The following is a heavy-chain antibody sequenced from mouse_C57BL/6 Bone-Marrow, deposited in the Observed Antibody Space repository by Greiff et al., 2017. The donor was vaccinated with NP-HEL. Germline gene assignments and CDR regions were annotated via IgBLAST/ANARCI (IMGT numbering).Heavy chain of an antibody. J-gene: IGHJ4*01. V-gene: IGHV1-7*01. D-gene: IGHD1-1*01. CDR2: INPSSGYT. CDR1: GYTFTSYC. CDR3: ARDSTTVVEKNYYAMDY. Sequence: QVQLQQSGAVLAKPGASVKLSCKASGYTFTSYCMHWVKQRPGQGLEWIGYINPSSGYTKYNQKFKDKATLTADKSSSTAYMQLSSLTYEDSAVYYGARDSTTVVEKNYYAMDYWGQGTTVTVSS.